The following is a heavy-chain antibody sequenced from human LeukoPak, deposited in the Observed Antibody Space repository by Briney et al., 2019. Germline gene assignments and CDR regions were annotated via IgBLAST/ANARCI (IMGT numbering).Heavy chain of an antibody. Sequence: SETLSLTCTVSGGSISSNSFYWGWIRQPPGKGLEWIGSIYYSGSTYYNPSLKSRVTISVDTSKNQFSLKLSSVTVADTAVYYCARNRYYYGSGNYGVPNWFDPWGQGTLVTVSS. CDR3: ARNRYYYGSGNYGVPNWFDP. CDR2: IYYSGST. CDR1: GGSISSNSFY. V-gene: IGHV4-39*01. J-gene: IGHJ5*02. D-gene: IGHD3-10*01.